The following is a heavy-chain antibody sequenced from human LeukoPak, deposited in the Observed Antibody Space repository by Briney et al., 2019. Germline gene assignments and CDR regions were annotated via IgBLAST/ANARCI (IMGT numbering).Heavy chain of an antibody. Sequence: AGSLSLSCGASGVSFSSYSLTWIRQAPGKGLEWVSPISGSGGSTYYADSVKGRFTISRDNSKNTLYLQMNSLRAEDTAVYYCTKDRLTGYSFGYSYFDYWGQGTLVTVSS. V-gene: IGHV3-23*01. CDR2: ISGSGGST. CDR1: GVSFSSYS. J-gene: IGHJ4*02. CDR3: TKDRLTGYSFGYSYFDY. D-gene: IGHD5-18*01.